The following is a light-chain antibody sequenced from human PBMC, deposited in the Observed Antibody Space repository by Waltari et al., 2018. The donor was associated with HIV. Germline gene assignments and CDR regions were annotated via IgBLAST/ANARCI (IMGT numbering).Light chain of an antibody. CDR2: EVS. Sequence: QSALTQPASVSGSPGQSITLSCTGTSTDVGGYKYFSWYQQHPAKAPKLMIYEVSNRPSGVSNRFSGSKSGNTASLTISGLQAEDEADYYCSSYTSSSTLVFGGGTKLTVL. CDR1: STDVGGYKY. V-gene: IGLV2-14*01. J-gene: IGLJ3*02. CDR3: SSYTSSSTLV.